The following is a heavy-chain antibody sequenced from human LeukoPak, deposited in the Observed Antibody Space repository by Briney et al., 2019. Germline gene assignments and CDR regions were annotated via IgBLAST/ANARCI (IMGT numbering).Heavy chain of an antibody. Sequence: PSETQSLTCTVSGGSISSGGYYWSWIRQHPRKGLEWIGYIYYSGSTYYNPSLKSRVTISVDTSQNQFSLKLSSVTAADTAMYYCARHLYESRGQTSFDYWGQGTLVTVSS. CDR1: GGSISSGGYY. CDR2: IYYSGST. CDR3: ARHLYESRGQTSFDY. V-gene: IGHV4-31*03. J-gene: IGHJ4*02. D-gene: IGHD3-22*01.